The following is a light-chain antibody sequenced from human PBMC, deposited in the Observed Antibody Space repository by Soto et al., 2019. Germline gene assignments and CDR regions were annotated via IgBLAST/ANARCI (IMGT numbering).Light chain of an antibody. CDR3: QQSYSTPPT. V-gene: IGKV1-5*03. J-gene: IGKJ4*01. CDR2: KAS. CDR1: QSISTW. Sequence: DIQMTQSPSTLSASVGDRVTLTCRASQSISTWLAWYQQKPGKAPKLLIYKASGLESGVPSRFSGSGSGTAFTLTISSLQPEDFATYYCQQSYSTPPTFGGGTKVDIK.